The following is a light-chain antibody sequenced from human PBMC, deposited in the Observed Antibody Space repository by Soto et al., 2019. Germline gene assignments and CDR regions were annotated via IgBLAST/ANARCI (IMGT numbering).Light chain of an antibody. V-gene: IGKV3-20*01. J-gene: IGKJ1*01. CDR2: GAS. CDR1: QSSSSNY. Sequence: EFVLTQSPVTLSLSPGERATLSCRTSQSSSSNYLAWYQQKPGQAPRLLIYGASNRATGIPDRFSGSGSGTDFTLTISRLEPEDFAVYYCQQYNTSPRTFGQGTKVDIK. CDR3: QQYNTSPRT.